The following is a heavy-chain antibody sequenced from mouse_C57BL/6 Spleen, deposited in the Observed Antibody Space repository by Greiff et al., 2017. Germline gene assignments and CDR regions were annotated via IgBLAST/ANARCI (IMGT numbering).Heavy chain of an antibody. V-gene: IGHV1-80*01. CDR3: ARKKYYGSSPYYFDY. D-gene: IGHD1-1*01. Sequence: VQLQQSGAELVKPGASVKISCKASGYAFSSYWMNWVKQRPGKGLEWIGQIYPGDGDTNYNGKFKGKATLTADKSSSTAYMQLSRLTSEDSAVYFCARKKYYGSSPYYFDYWGQGTTLTVSS. CDR1: GYAFSSYW. J-gene: IGHJ2*01. CDR2: IYPGDGDT.